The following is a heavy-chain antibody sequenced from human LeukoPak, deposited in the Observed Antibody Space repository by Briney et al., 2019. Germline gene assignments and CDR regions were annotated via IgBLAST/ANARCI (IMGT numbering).Heavy chain of an antibody. CDR3: ARDGKSGPSYSWYFFDY. J-gene: IGHJ4*02. CDR2: FYASGSP. Sequence: SETLSLTCTVSGDSISSYYWSWIRQPAGKGLEWIGRFYASGSPNYNPSLKGRVTMSLDTSKNQFSLKLTSVTAADTAVYYCARDGKSGPSYSWYFFDYWGQGTLVTVSS. CDR1: GDSISSYY. D-gene: IGHD6-13*01. V-gene: IGHV4-4*07.